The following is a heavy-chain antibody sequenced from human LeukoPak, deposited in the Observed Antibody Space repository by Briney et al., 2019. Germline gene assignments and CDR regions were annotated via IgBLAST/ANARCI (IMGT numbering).Heavy chain of an antibody. J-gene: IGHJ4*02. Sequence: ASVKVSCKASGGTFSSYAISWVRQAPGQGLEWMGRIIPILGIANYAQKFQGRVTITADKSTSTAYMELSSLRSEDTAVYYCARVLLYDSSRIDYWGQGTLVTVSS. V-gene: IGHV1-69*04. CDR3: ARVLLYDSSRIDY. CDR1: GGTFSSYA. D-gene: IGHD3-22*01. CDR2: IIPILGIA.